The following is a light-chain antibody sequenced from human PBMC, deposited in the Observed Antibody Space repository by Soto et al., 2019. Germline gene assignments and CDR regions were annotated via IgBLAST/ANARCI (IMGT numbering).Light chain of an antibody. CDR1: SSDVGGYNY. V-gene: IGLV2-11*01. J-gene: IGLJ1*01. CDR2: DVS. Sequence: QSALTQPRSVSGSPGQSVTISCTGTSSDVGGYNYVSWYQQHPGKAPKLMIYDVSKRPSGVPDRFSGSKSGNTASLTISGLPAEDEADYYCCSYAGSSTYVFGTGTKLTVL. CDR3: CSYAGSSTYV.